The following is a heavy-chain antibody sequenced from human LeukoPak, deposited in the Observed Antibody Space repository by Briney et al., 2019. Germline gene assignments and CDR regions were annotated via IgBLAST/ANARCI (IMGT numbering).Heavy chain of an antibody. CDR3: AREVRGYSGYDFGTAIDY. D-gene: IGHD5-12*01. CDR2: INHSGST. CDR1: GGSFSGYY. V-gene: IGHV4-34*01. Sequence: SETLSLTCAVYGGSFSGYYWSWIRQPPGKGLEWIGEINHSGSTNYNPSLKSRVTISVDTSKNQFSLKLSSVTAADTAVYYCAREVRGYSGYDFGTAIDYWGQGTLVTVSS. J-gene: IGHJ4*02.